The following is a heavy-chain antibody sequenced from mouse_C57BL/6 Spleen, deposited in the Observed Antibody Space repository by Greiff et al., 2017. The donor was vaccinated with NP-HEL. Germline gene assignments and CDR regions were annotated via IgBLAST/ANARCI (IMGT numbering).Heavy chain of an antibody. CDR1: GFTFSDYG. V-gene: IGHV5-17*01. J-gene: IGHJ2*01. CDR2: ISSGSSTI. CDR3: ARRTGNGVFFDY. D-gene: IGHD4-1*01. Sequence: EVKLVESGGGLVKPGGSLKLSCAASGFTFSDYGMHWVRQAPEKGLEWVAYISSGSSTIYYADTVKGRFTISRDNAKNTLFLQMTSLRSEDTAMYYCARRTGNGVFFDYWGQGTTLTVSS.